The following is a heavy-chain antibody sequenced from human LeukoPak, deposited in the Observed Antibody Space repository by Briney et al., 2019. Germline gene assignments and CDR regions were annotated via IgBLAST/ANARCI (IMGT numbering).Heavy chain of an antibody. CDR3: ARGPGYYDFWSGPTGFDP. CDR1: GFTVSSNY. D-gene: IGHD3-3*01. CDR2: IYSGGST. V-gene: IGHV3-53*05. Sequence: GGSLRLSCAASGFTVSSNYMSWVRQAPGKGLEWVSVIYSGGSTYYADSVKGRFTISRDNSKNTLYLQMNSLRAEDTAVYYCARGPGYYDFWSGPTGFDPWGQGTLVTVSS. J-gene: IGHJ5*02.